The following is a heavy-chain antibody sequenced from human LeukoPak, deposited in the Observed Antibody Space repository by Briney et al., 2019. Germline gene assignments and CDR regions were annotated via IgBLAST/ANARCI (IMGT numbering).Heavy chain of an antibody. CDR3: AKLGMYSGTSY. Sequence: GGSLRLSCAASGFTFSTYAMSWVRQAPGKGLEWVSRISGSGEDIYYADSVRGRFTISRDNSKNTLYLQMNSLRAEDTAVYYCAKLGMYSGTSYWGQGTLVTVSS. CDR1: GFTFSTYA. CDR2: ISGSGEDI. D-gene: IGHD1-26*01. J-gene: IGHJ4*02. V-gene: IGHV3-23*01.